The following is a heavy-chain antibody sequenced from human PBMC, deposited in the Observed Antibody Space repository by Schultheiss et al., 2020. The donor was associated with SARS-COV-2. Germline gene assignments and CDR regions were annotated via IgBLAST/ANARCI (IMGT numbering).Heavy chain of an antibody. CDR1: GFTFSSYG. CDR3: AREGYSSGRCGIFDK. D-gene: IGHD2-15*01. Sequence: GGSLRLSCAASGFTFSSYGMHWVRQAPGKGLEWVAVISYDGSNKYYADSVKGRFTISRDNSKNTVDLEMNSLRAEDMAVYYCAREGYSSGRCGIFDKWGQGTLVTVCS. J-gene: IGHJ4*02. CDR2: ISYDGSNK. V-gene: IGHV3-30*03.